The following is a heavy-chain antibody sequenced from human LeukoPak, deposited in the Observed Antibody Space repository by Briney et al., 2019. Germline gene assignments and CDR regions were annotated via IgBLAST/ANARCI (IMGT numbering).Heavy chain of an antibody. V-gene: IGHV4-59*08. J-gene: IGHJ5*02. D-gene: IGHD1-26*01. CDR3: ARITVGANGYNWFDP. CDR2: IYYTGST. Sequence: SETLSLTCAVSGGSISTYYWNWIRQPPGKGLEWIGYIYYTGSTIYNPSLKSRVTISVDTSKNQFSLKPSSVTAADTAVYYCARITVGANGYNWFDPWGQGTLVTVSS. CDR1: GGSISTYY.